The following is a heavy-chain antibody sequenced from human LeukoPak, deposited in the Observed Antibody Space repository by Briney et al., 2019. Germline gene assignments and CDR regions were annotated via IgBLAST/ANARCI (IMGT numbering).Heavy chain of an antibody. CDR2: VDPEDGET. D-gene: IGHD3-10*01. V-gene: IGHV1-69-2*01. CDR1: GYTFTDYY. Sequence: ASVKISCKVSGYTFTDYYMHWVQQAPGKGLEWMGLVDPEDGETIYAEKFQGRVTITADTSIDTAYMELSSLRSEDTAVYYCATIQGSGSYEELDYWGQGTLVTVSS. J-gene: IGHJ4*02. CDR3: ATIQGSGSYEELDY.